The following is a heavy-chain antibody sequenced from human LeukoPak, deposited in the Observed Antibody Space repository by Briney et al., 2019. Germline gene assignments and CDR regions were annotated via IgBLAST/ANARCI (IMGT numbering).Heavy chain of an antibody. CDR1: GGTFSNYA. Sequence: RASVKVSCKASGGTFSNYAVSWVRQAPGQGLEWMGGFIPVFGPANYAQKFQGRVTITADESTSTAHMELSSLGSEDTAVYYCARAGEVYNSGSYLEYWGQGTLVTVSS. CDR2: FIPVFGPA. J-gene: IGHJ4*02. CDR3: ARAGEVYNSGSYLEY. D-gene: IGHD6-19*01. V-gene: IGHV1-69*13.